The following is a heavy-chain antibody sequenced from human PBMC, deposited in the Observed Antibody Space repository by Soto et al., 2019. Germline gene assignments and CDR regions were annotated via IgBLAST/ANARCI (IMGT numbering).Heavy chain of an antibody. D-gene: IGHD6-13*01. Sequence: GGSLRLSCAASGFTFSTYGMHWARQAPGKGLEWVAVVRHDGSNKNHADPVKSRFTISRDNFKNTLYLEMNSLRAEDTALYYCARDPPRTVAAAGGRNWFDPWGQRTLVTVSS. CDR2: VRHDGSNK. CDR3: ARDPPRTVAAAGGRNWFDP. CDR1: GFTFSTYG. V-gene: IGHV3-33*01. J-gene: IGHJ5*02.